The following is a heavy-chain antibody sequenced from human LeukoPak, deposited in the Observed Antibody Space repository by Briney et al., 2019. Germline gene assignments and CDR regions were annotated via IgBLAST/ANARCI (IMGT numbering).Heavy chain of an antibody. Sequence: SETLSLTCTVSGGSISSSSYYWGWIRQPPGKGLEWIGSIYYSGSTYYNPSLKSRVTISVDTSKNQFSLNLSSVTAADTAVYYCARRGDIVVVPAAGFDPWGQGTLVTVSS. D-gene: IGHD2-2*01. J-gene: IGHJ5*02. CDR1: GGSISSSSYY. V-gene: IGHV4-39*07. CDR3: ARRGDIVVVPAAGFDP. CDR2: IYYSGST.